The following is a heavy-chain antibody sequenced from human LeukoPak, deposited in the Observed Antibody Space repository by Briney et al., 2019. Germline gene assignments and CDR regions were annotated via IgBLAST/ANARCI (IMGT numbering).Heavy chain of an antibody. D-gene: IGHD3-22*01. CDR2: ISTSGST. J-gene: IGHJ4*02. CDR1: GGSLSNYH. V-gene: IGHV4-4*07. CDR3: ARFNSSGSFHNY. Sequence: SQTLSLTCTVSGGSLSNYHWSWIRQPPGKGLEWIGRISTSGSTNYNPSLTSRVTISVDKSKNQFSLNLNSVTAADTAVYFGARFNSSGSFHNYWGQEARVSVSS.